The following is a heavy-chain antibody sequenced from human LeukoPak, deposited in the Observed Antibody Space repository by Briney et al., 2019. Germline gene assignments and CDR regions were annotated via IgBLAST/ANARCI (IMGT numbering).Heavy chain of an antibody. J-gene: IGHJ4*01. V-gene: IGHV3-23*01. D-gene: IGHD3-10*01. CDR2: ISSRGDAR. CDR3: AKDRYDSGSGAFDY. CDR1: RLPLRTYS. Sequence: PGGSLRLSHAASRLPLRTYSLSWVRQAPGKGPEWVSGISSRGDARYHAESVKGRFTISRDNSKNTLYLEMNSLRAEDTAIYYCAKDRYDSGSGAFDYWGHGTLVTVPS.